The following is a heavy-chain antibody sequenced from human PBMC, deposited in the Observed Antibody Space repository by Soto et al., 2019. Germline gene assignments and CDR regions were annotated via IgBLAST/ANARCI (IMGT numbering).Heavy chain of an antibody. J-gene: IGHJ4*02. CDR3: ARGMAGIGEFDY. CDR1: GFAFSSYV. D-gene: IGHD6-19*01. Sequence: GGSLRLSCAASGFAFSSYVMHWVRQAPGEGLEWVSLIWYDGSNKYYADSVRGRFTISRDNSKNTLYLQMNSLRDDDTAVYYCARGMAGIGEFDYWGQGTLVTVSS. V-gene: IGHV3-33*01. CDR2: IWYDGSNK.